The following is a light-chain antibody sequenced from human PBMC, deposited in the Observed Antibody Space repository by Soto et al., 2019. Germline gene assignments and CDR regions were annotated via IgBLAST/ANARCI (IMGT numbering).Light chain of an antibody. CDR2: EVS. V-gene: IGLV2-14*01. CDR3: RSYTSSSTLA. CDR1: SSDVGGYNY. Sequence: QSALTQPASVSGSPGQSITISCTGTSSDVGGYNYVSWYQQHPGKAPKLMIYEVSNRPSGVSNRFSGSKSGNTASLTISGLQAEDEAYYYCRSYTSSSTLAFGGGTKLTVL. J-gene: IGLJ3*02.